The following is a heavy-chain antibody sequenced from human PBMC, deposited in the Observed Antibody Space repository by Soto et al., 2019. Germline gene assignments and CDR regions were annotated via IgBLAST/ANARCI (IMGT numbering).Heavy chain of an antibody. CDR1: GXSIIGIDH. CDR3: ARTDNVGYYQH. J-gene: IGHJ1*01. Sequence: XTLSLTCAVSGXSIIGIDHGAWIRQPPVRSLEWISSIFNTGTTYYTPSLQSRVTISVDTSKNQFSLRLSSLTAADSAVYYCARTDNVGYYQHFGQGNLVTVSS. CDR2: IFNTGTT. D-gene: IGHD3-3*01. V-gene: IGHV4-38-2*01.